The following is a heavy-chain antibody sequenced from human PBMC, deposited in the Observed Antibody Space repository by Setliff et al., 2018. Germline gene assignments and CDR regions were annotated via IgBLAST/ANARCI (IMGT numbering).Heavy chain of an antibody. D-gene: IGHD1-26*01. CDR2: IYTSGST. V-gene: IGHV4-61*02. CDR1: GGSISSGSYY. CDR3: ASMGATRDY. J-gene: IGHJ4*02. Sequence: SETLSLTCTVSGGSISSGSYYWSWIRQPAGKGLEWIGRIYTSGSTNYNPSLKSRATISVDTSKNQFSLRLSSVTAADTAVYYCASMGATRDYWGQGTLVTVSS.